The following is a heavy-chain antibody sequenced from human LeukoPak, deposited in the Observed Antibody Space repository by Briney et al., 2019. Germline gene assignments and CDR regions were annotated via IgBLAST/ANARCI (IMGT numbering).Heavy chain of an antibody. D-gene: IGHD1-7*01. Sequence: ASVKVSCKATGYTFTDYYIHWVRQAPGQGLECVGWTNPNSGGSSYAQKFQGRVTMTRDTSISTAYMELRRLNSDDTAVYYCARRLSSGTTYFYYAMDVWGQGTTVTVSS. CDR2: TNPNSGGS. J-gene: IGHJ6*02. V-gene: IGHV1-2*02. CDR1: GYTFTDYY. CDR3: ARRLSSGTTYFYYAMDV.